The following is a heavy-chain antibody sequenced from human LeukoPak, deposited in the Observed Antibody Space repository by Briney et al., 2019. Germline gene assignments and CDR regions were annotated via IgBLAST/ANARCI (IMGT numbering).Heavy chain of an antibody. CDR2: IYTSGST. Sequence: SETLSLTCTVSGGSISSYYWNWIRQPAGKGLEWIGRIYTSGSTNYNPSLKSRVTMSVDTSKNQFSLKLSSVTAADTAVYYCARESVAGTLGFDYWGQGTLVTVSS. CDR3: ARESVAGTLGFDY. J-gene: IGHJ4*02. CDR1: GGSISSYY. V-gene: IGHV4-4*07. D-gene: IGHD6-19*01.